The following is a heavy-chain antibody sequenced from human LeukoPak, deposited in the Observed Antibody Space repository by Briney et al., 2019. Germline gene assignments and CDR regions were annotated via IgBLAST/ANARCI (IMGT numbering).Heavy chain of an antibody. D-gene: IGHD3-3*01. CDR3: ARGARFGVVLFDY. Sequence: SDTLSLTCTVSGGSMNSNNYYWGWIRQPPGKGLEWIGSIYSSGSASYNPSLKSRVTTSVDTSKNQFSLKLSSVTAADTAVYYCARGARFGVVLFDYWGQGTLVTVSS. CDR1: GGSMNSNNYY. CDR2: IYSSGSA. J-gene: IGHJ4*02. V-gene: IGHV4-39*07.